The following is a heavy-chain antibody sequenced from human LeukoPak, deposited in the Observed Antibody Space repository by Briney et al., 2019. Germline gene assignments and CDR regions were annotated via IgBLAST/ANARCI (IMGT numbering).Heavy chain of an antibody. CDR2: LYSDGNT. V-gene: IGHV3-53*01. D-gene: IGHD3-10*01. CDR3: ARGGTYGSGRNQHTTLDY. Sequence: GRSLRLSCAASGFTVITNDMTWVRQAPGKGLEWGSVLYSDGNTKYADCVQGRFTISRDNSKNTLYLEMNSLSPDDTAVYYCARGGTYGSGRNQHTTLDYWGQGTLVTVSS. J-gene: IGHJ4*02. CDR1: GFTVITND.